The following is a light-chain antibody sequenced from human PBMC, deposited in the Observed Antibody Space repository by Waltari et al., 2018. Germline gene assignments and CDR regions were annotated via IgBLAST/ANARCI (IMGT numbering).Light chain of an antibody. Sequence: SYVLTQPPSVSVAPGQTAKNTCDDENIERQSVQWYQLKPGQDPILIVFGDKNRPSGIPAMFSGSNSGNTATLTITRVEAGDEADYYCQLWDPKSDDPVFGGGTKLTVL. CDR1: NIERQS. CDR3: QLWDPKSDDPV. J-gene: IGLJ3*02. V-gene: IGLV3-21*02. CDR2: GDK.